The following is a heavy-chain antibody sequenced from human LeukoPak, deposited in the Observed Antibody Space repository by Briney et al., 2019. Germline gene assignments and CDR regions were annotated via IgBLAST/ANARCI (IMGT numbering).Heavy chain of an antibody. J-gene: IGHJ5*02. V-gene: IGHV3-11*04. Sequence: PGGSLRLSCAASGFTFSDYYMSWIRQAPGRGLEWVSYISNSGTTRYYEDCVKGRFNISRDNAKNSLYLQMNSLRAEDTAVYYCARDQTGITVAATGWFDPWGQGTLVTVSS. CDR1: GFTFSDYY. CDR2: ISNSGTTR. D-gene: IGHD6-19*01. CDR3: ARDQTGITVAATGWFDP.